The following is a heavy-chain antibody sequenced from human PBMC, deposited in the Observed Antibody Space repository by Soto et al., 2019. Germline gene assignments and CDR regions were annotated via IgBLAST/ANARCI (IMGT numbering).Heavy chain of an antibody. Sequence: QVQLVQSGAEVKKPGSSVKVSCKASGDTFSTYTITWVRQAPGQGLEWMGGIIPRSGTSNYAQKFQGRVTLNADVSTSTAYMELSSPGSEDTAVDYCARERLVLAPSTVTSDHYYDAMDVWVQATTVTVSS. J-gene: IGHJ6*02. D-gene: IGHD3-3*02. V-gene: IGHV1-69*12. CDR1: GDTFSTYT. CDR2: IIPRSGTS. CDR3: ARERLVLAPSTVTSDHYYDAMDV.